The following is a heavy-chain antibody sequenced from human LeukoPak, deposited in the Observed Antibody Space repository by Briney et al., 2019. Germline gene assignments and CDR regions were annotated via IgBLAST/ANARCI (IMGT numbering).Heavy chain of an antibody. CDR2: IYYSGST. Sequence: PSETLSLTCTVSGGSISSYYWSWIRQPPGKGLEWIGYIYYSGSTNYNPSLKSRVTISVDTSKNQLSLKLSSVTAADTAVYYCARDLWGSSRYYYYYYGMDVWGQGTTVTVSS. CDR3: ARDLWGSSRYYYYYYGMDV. J-gene: IGHJ6*02. D-gene: IGHD6-6*01. V-gene: IGHV4-59*01. CDR1: GGSISSYY.